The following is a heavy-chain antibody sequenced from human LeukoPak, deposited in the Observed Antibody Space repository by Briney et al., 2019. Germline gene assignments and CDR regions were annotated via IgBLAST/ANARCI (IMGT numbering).Heavy chain of an antibody. J-gene: IGHJ4*02. D-gene: IGHD6-13*01. V-gene: IGHV1-24*01. CDR2: FDPEDGET. Sequence: GASVKDSCKASGYTLTGYYMHLVRQAPGQGLEWMGGFDPEDGETIYAQKFQGRVTMTEDTSTDTAYMELSSLRSEDTAVYYCATDHGYSSRWYFWWGQGTLVTVSS. CDR3: ATDHGYSSRWYFW. CDR1: GYTLTGYY.